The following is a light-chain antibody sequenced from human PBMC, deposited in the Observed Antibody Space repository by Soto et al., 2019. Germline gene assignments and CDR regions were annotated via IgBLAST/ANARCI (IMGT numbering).Light chain of an antibody. CDR3: LQSHRTPWT. CDR1: QSITTY. CDR2: GAV. J-gene: IGKJ1*01. Sequence: DIQMTQYPTSLSASVGDRVTITCRASQSITTYLNWYQRQPGKAQKLLIYGAVTLQSGVPSSVSVGGSETDFTLTIISLQPEDFATYYYLQSHRTPWTFGQGNKV. V-gene: IGKV1-39*01.